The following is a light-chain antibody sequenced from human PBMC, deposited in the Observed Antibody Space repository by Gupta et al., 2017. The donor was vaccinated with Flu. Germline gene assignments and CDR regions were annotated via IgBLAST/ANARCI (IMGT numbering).Light chain of an antibody. Sequence: DIVVTQSPAALSVSPGERVTLSCRASESVTNNNVAWYQQKPGQAPRLLIYRASTRATGVPARFGGSGSGTEFTLTVTSLQSEDFGVYYCQQHNDWPLTFGGGTKVEI. CDR3: QQHNDWPLT. V-gene: IGKV3-15*01. CDR2: RAS. J-gene: IGKJ4*01. CDR1: ESVTNN.